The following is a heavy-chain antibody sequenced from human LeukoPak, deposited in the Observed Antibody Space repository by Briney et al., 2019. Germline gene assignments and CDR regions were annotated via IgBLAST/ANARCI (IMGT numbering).Heavy chain of an antibody. CDR2: IYHSGST. J-gene: IGHJ4*02. V-gene: IGHV4-34*01. CDR3: ASKLYGDARTFDF. D-gene: IGHD4-17*01. Sequence: SETLSLTCAVYGGSFSGYYWSWIRQPPGKGLEWIGYIYHSGSTYYNPSLKSRVTISVDRSKNQFSLTLSSVTAADTAVYYCASKLYGDARTFDFWGRGTLVTVSS. CDR1: GGSFSGYY.